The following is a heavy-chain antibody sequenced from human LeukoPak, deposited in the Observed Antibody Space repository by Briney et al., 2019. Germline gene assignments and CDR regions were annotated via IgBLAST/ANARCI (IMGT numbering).Heavy chain of an antibody. V-gene: IGHV3-7*01. D-gene: IGHD5-12*01. Sequence: GGSLRLSCAASGFTFSSYWMGWVRQAPGKGLEWVANIKQDGSEKYYVDSVKGRFTISRDNAKNSLYLQMNSLRAEDTAVYCCARVDGAYSGYVFDYYYGMDVWGQGTTVTVSS. CDR1: GFTFSSYW. CDR2: IKQDGSEK. J-gene: IGHJ6*02. CDR3: ARVDGAYSGYVFDYYYGMDV.